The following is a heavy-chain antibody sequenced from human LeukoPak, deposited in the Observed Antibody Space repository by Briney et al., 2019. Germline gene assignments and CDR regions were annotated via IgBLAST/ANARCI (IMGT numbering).Heavy chain of an antibody. CDR2: IYSGGTT. Sequence: GGSLRLSCAASGFTVSSNYMSWVRQAPGKGLERVSVIYSGGTTYYADSVKGRFTISRDNSKNTLHLQMNSLRAEDTAVYYCARDQYSYAHAAHWGQGTLVTVSS. CDR3: ARDQYSYAHAAH. V-gene: IGHV3-66*01. CDR1: GFTVSSNY. D-gene: IGHD5-18*01. J-gene: IGHJ4*02.